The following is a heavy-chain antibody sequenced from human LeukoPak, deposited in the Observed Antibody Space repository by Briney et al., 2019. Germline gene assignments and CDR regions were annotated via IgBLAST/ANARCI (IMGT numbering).Heavy chain of an antibody. CDR1: GFTFSSYW. D-gene: IGHD3-16*01. CDR2: IKQDGSEK. J-gene: IGHJ4*02. Sequence: HPGGSLRLSCAASGFTFSSYWMSWVRQAPGKGLEWVANIKQDGSEKYYVVSVKGRFTISSDNAKNSLYLQMNSLRAEDTAVYYRARVGVTRLRYYFDYWGQGTLVTVSS. CDR3: ARVGVTRLRYYFDY. V-gene: IGHV3-7*01.